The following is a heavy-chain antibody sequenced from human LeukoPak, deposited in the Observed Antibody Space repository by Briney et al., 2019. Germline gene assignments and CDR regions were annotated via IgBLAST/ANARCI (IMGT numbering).Heavy chain of an antibody. CDR1: GFTFSNYA. CDR3: ARDAYVWGSYRYDY. CDR2: IIGSGVTI. J-gene: IGHJ4*02. V-gene: IGHV3-48*01. D-gene: IGHD3-16*02. Sequence: PGGSLRLSCAASGFTFSNYAMNWVRQAPGRGLEWVSTIIGSGVTIYYADSVKGRFTISRDNAKNSLYLQMNSLRAEDTAVYYCARDAYVWGSYRYDYWGQGTLVTVSS.